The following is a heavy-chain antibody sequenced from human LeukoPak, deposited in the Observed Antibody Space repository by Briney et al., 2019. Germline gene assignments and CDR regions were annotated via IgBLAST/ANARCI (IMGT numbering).Heavy chain of an antibody. CDR3: AKDQGITMIVVVFGT. V-gene: IGHV3-30*18. J-gene: IGHJ3*02. D-gene: IGHD3-22*01. Sequence: PGGSLRLSCAASGFTFSSYGMHWVRQAPGKGLEWVAVISYDGSNKYYADSVKGRFTISRDNSKNTLYLQMNSLRAEDTAVYYCAKDQGITMIVVVFGTWGQGTMVTVSS. CDR1: GFTFSSYG. CDR2: ISYDGSNK.